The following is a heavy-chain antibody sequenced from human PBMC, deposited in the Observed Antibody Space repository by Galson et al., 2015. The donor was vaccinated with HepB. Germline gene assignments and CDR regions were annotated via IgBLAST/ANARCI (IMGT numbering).Heavy chain of an antibody. D-gene: IGHD3-3*01. V-gene: IGHV3-49*03. Sequence: SLRLSCAASGFIFADYAVSWFRQAPGRGLEWVAFIRSKTNGGTAEYAASVNDRFTISRDDSRNSAYLHMNSLNTEDTAVYYCARRNVPPRPGIFRYFDYWGQGAQVTVSS. CDR3: ARRNVPPRPGIFRYFDY. J-gene: IGHJ4*02. CDR1: GFIFADYA. CDR2: IRSKTNGGTA.